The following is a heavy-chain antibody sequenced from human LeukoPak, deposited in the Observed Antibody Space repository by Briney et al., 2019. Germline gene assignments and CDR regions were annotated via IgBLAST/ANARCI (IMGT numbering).Heavy chain of an antibody. V-gene: IGHV3-30-3*01. CDR3: ARSSSHYHFGMDV. Sequence: PGGSLRLSCVASGFTFSRCAMHWVRQAPGKGLEWVAVISYDGSNKYYADSVKGRFTISRDNSKNTLYLQMNSLRAEDTAVYYCARSSSHYHFGMDVWGQGTTVTVSS. CDR2: ISYDGSNK. CDR1: GFTFSRCA. J-gene: IGHJ6*02. D-gene: IGHD2-2*01.